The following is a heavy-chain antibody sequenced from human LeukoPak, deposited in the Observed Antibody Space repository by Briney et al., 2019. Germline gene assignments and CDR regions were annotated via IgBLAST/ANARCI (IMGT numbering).Heavy chain of an antibody. D-gene: IGHD6-19*01. CDR2: ISYDGSNK. Sequence: GRSLRLSCAASGFTFSSYGMHWVRQAPGKGLEWVAVISYDGSNKYYADSVKGRFTISRDNSKNTLYLQMNSLRAEDTAVYYCAKDWSSGHRRVDYWGQGTLVTVSS. CDR3: AKDWSSGHRRVDY. J-gene: IGHJ4*02. V-gene: IGHV3-30*18. CDR1: GFTFSSYG.